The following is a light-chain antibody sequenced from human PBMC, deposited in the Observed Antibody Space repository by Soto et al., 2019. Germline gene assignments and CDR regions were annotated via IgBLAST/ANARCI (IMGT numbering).Light chain of an antibody. CDR3: QQYNNWPTWP. CDR2: DTS. CDR1: QSVSSSH. V-gene: IGKV3D-15*01. J-gene: IGKJ1*01. Sequence: TQSQGTLSLSPGERATLSCRASQSVSSSHLAWYQQKRGQAPRLLIYDTSTRATGIPARFSGSGSGTELTLTISSLQSEDFAVYYGQQYNNWPTWPVGQGTKVEIK.